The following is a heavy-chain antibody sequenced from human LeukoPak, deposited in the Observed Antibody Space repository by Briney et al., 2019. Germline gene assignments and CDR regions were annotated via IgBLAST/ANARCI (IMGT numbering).Heavy chain of an antibody. Sequence: SQTLSLTCTVSGGSISSYYWSWIRQPPGKGLEWIGYIYYSGSTNYNPSLKSRVTISVDTSKNQFSLKLSSVTAADTAVYYCARDVWGGYFDYWGQGTLVTVSS. CDR1: GGSISSYY. D-gene: IGHD3-16*01. J-gene: IGHJ4*02. CDR3: ARDVWGGYFDY. CDR2: IYYSGST. V-gene: IGHV4-59*01.